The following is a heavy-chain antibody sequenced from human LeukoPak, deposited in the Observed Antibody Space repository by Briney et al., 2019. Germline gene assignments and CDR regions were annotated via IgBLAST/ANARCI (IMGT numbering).Heavy chain of an antibody. CDR2: VFDGKTT. V-gene: IGHV4-34*12. D-gene: IGHD5-24*01. CDR1: GESLNYYY. Sequence: PSETLSLTCAVYGESLNYYYCSWIRQSPEKGLEWIGEVFDGKTTNYNSSLKSRVTISAVTSSSQFSLNLKSVTAADTAVYYCASGAWATRLHSWAQGTMVIVSS. J-gene: IGHJ4*02. CDR3: ASGAWATRLHS.